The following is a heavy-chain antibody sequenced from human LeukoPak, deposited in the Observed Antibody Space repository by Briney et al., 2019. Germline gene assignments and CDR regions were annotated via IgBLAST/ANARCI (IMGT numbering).Heavy chain of an antibody. D-gene: IGHD1-26*01. CDR2: ISTYSAIT. J-gene: IGHJ4*02. Sequence: GASVKVSCKASGYSFTTHGISWVRQAPGQGLEWMGWISTYSAITNFAQNFQGRVTKTTDTSTSTAYMELRSLRSDDTAVYYCARSTGSFFPFDYWGQGTLVTVSS. CDR3: ARSTGSFFPFDY. CDR1: GYSFTTHG. V-gene: IGHV1-18*01.